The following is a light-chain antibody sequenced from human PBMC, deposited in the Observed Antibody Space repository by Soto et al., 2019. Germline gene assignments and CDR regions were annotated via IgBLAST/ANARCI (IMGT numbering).Light chain of an antibody. CDR2: GAS. V-gene: IGKV3-20*01. CDR3: QQYNTYSRT. J-gene: IGKJ1*01. Sequence: EIVLTQSPGTLSLSPGERATLSCRASQSVSSRYLAWYQQKPGQAPRLLIYGASTRATGIPAGFSGSGSGTEFTLTISSLQPDDFATYYCQQYNTYSRTFGQGTKVDI. CDR1: QSVSSRY.